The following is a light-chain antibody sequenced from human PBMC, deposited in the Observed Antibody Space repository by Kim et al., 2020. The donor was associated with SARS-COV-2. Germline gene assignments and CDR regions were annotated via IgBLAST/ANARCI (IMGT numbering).Light chain of an antibody. CDR3: QQYGSSPWT. CDR1: QSVSSNY. J-gene: IGKJ1*01. Sequence: DIVLTQSPGTLSLSPGERATLSCRASQSVSSNYLAWYQKKPGQAPRLLIYGASNRATGIPDRFSGSQSGTDFTLTISRLEPEDFAVYYCQQYGSSPWTFGQGNKVDIK. V-gene: IGKV3-20*01. CDR2: GAS.